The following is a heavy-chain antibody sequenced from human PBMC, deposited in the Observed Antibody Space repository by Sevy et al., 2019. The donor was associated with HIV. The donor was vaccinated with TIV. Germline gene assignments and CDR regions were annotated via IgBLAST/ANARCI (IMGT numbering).Heavy chain of an antibody. CDR3: ARASSPYCGGDCLYAFNI. V-gene: IGHV3-48*02. J-gene: IGHJ3*02. Sequence: GGSLRLSCAASGFTFSSFSMNWVRQAPGKTLEWISYISSSGSSIYDADSVKARFSISRDNAKRSRYLQMNSLRDEDTAVYYCARASSPYCGGDCLYAFNIWGQGTMVTVSS. CDR1: GFTFSSFS. D-gene: IGHD2-21*02. CDR2: ISSSGSSI.